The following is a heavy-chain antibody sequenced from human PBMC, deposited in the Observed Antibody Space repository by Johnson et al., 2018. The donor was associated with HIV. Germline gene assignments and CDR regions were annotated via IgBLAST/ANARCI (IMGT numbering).Heavy chain of an antibody. D-gene: IGHD6-6*01. CDR2: ISWNSGSI. CDR1: GFTFDDYA. CDR3: AKDMCSSSSFYDI. J-gene: IGHJ3*02. Sequence: VQLVESGGGLVQPGRSLRLSCAASGFTFDDYAMHWVRQAPGKGLEWVSGISWNSGSIGYADSVKGRFTISRDNAKNSLYLQMNSLRAEDTALYYCAKDMCSSSSFYDIWGQGTMVTVSS. V-gene: IGHV3-9*01.